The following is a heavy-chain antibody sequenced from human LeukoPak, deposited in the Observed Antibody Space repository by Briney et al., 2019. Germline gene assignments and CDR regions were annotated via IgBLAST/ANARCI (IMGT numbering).Heavy chain of an antibody. CDR3: ARDAVYGSGTPGWFDP. CDR1: GYTFTSYY. Sequence: ASVKVSCKASGYTFTSYYMHWVRQAPGQGLEWMGIINPSGGSTSYAQKFQGRVTMTRDTSTSTVYMELGSLRSEDTAVHYCARDAVYGSGTPGWFDPWGQGTLVTVSS. J-gene: IGHJ5*02. D-gene: IGHD3-10*01. CDR2: INPSGGST. V-gene: IGHV1-46*01.